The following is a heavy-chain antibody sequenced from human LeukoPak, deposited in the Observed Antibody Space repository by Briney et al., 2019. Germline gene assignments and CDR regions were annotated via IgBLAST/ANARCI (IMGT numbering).Heavy chain of an antibody. Sequence: GGSLRLSCAASGFTFSSYALSWIRQAPGKGLEWVSGITSSGDKTFYAASVKGRFTISRDNSKNTVFLQTNSLRAGNTAVYYCAKGVENCGGDNCWLNDAFDIWGQGTMVTVSS. CDR1: GFTFSSYA. CDR2: ITSSGDKT. V-gene: IGHV3-23*01. D-gene: IGHD2-21*01. CDR3: AKGVENCGGDNCWLNDAFDI. J-gene: IGHJ3*02.